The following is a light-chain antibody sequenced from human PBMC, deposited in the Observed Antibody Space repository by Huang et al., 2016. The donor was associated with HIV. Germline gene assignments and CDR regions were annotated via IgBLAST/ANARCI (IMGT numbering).Light chain of an antibody. CDR2: LES. J-gene: IGKJ1*01. CDR1: QGLLFRSNNKHC. V-gene: IGKV4-1*01. CDR3: QQYFDVPWT. Sequence: IVMTQSPDSLAVSLGETATINCKSSQGLLFRSNNKHCLAWYQQKPGQPPTLLMSLESTRGSGVPSRFSGGGSGTDFTLTISNLQAEDVAVYFCQQYFDVPWTFGRGTKVEIK.